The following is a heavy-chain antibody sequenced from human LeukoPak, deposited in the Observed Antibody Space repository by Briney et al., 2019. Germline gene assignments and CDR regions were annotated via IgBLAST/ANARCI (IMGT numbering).Heavy chain of an antibody. CDR1: GGTFSSST. J-gene: IGHJ6*03. Sequence: GASVKVSCKASGGTFSSSTITWVRQAPGQGLEWTGGIMPLFNTANYAQQFQGRVTMTTDESSSTAYLELRSLRFEDTAMYYCARVDRSHFYLDVWGKGATVTVSS. CDR3: ARVDRSHFYLDV. V-gene: IGHV1-69*05. CDR2: IMPLFNTA.